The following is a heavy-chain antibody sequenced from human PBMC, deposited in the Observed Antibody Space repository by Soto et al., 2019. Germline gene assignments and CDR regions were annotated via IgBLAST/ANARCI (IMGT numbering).Heavy chain of an antibody. D-gene: IGHD2-15*01. CDR2: ISSTGDNI. CDR1: ALTVSTYS. Sequence: EVQLVESGGGLVQPGGSLRLSCAASALTVSTYSMNGVRQAPGRGLEWVSYISSTGDNIYYADSVKGRFTISRDNAKNSLYLQMNSLRVDDTAVYYCARSRWDYWGQGTLVTVSS. V-gene: IGHV3-48*01. J-gene: IGHJ4*02. CDR3: ARSRWDY.